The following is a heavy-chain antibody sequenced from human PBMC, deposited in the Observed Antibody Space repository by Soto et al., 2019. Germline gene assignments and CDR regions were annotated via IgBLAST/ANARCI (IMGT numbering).Heavy chain of an antibody. V-gene: IGHV3-33*01. D-gene: IGHD3-9*01. J-gene: IGHJ3*02. Sequence: GGSLRLSCAASGFTFSSYGMHWVRQAPGKGLEWVAVIWYDGSNKYYADSVKGRFTISRDNSKNTLYLQMNSLRAEDTAVYYCARTSFEAPDAFDIWGQGTMVTVSS. CDR1: GFTFSSYG. CDR3: ARTSFEAPDAFDI. CDR2: IWYDGSNK.